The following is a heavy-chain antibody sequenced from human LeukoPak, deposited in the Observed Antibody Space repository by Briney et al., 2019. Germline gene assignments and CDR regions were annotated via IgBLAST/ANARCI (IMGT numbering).Heavy chain of an antibody. CDR1: GFTFSIDS. CDR3: GRVRTTDWFDP. V-gene: IGHV3-48*04. CDR2: ISSSSSTI. Sequence: GGSLRLSCAASGFTFSIDSRNSGRQAPGKGLEWVSYISSSSSTIYYADSVKGRFTISRDNAKNSLYLQMNSLRAEDTAVYYCGRVRTTDWFDPWGQGTLVTVSS. J-gene: IGHJ5*02. D-gene: IGHD4-11*01.